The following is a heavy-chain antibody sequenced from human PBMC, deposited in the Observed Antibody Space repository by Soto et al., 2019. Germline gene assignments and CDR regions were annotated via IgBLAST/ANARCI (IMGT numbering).Heavy chain of an antibody. CDR1: GFTFSSYG. V-gene: IGHV3-30*18. Sequence: QVQLVESGGGVVQPGRSLRLSCAASGFTFSSYGMHWVRQAPGKGLEWVAVISYDGSNKYYADSVKGRFTISRDNSKNXLYLRMNSLRAEDTAVYYCAKDGIAVDIMGPNYYYYYGMDVWGQGTTVTVSS. CDR2: ISYDGSNK. D-gene: IGHD6-19*01. J-gene: IGHJ6*02. CDR3: AKDGIAVDIMGPNYYYYYGMDV.